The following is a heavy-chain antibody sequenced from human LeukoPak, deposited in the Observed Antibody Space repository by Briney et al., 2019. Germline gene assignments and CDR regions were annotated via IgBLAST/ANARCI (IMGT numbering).Heavy chain of an antibody. CDR3: ARNGDYFTLWHFDL. CDR2: FSDSSGSS. V-gene: IGHV3-23*01. Sequence: GGSLRLSCAASGFTFSNYGMSWVRQAPGKGLEWVSSFSDSSGSSYYADSVKGRFTISRDNSKITLYLQMNSLTVEDTAIYYCARNGDYFTLWHFDLWGRGTLVSVSS. CDR1: GFTFSNYG. J-gene: IGHJ2*01. D-gene: IGHD4-17*01.